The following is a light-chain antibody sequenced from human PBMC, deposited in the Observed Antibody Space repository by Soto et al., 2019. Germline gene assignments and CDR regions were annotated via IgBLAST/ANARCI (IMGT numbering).Light chain of an antibody. CDR1: ISDVAGYNS. Sequence: QSALTQPPSASGSPGQSVTISCTGTISDVAGYNSVSWYQHHPGKAPKLMIYDVTKRPSGVPDRFSGSKSGNTASLTVPGLQAEDEADYYCCSYAGSNSLIFGGGTKLTVL. J-gene: IGLJ2*01. V-gene: IGLV2-8*01. CDR2: DVT. CDR3: CSYAGSNSLI.